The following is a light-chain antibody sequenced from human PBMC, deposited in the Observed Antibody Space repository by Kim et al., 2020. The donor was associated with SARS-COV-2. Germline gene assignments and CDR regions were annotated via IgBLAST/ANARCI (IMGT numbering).Light chain of an antibody. Sequence: SSELTQDPAVSVALGQTVRITCQGDSLRRYYASWYQQKPGQAPVLVIYGKNNRPSGIPDRFSGSSSVNTASLTITGAQAEDEADYYCNSRDSSGNHLGVF. CDR1: SLRRYY. CDR2: GKN. J-gene: IGLJ3*02. V-gene: IGLV3-19*01. CDR3: NSRDSSGNHLGV.